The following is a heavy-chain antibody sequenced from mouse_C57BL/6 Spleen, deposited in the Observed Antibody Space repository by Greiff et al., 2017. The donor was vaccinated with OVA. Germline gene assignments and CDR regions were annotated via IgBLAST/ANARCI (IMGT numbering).Heavy chain of an antibody. Sequence: QVQLKQSGPELVKPGASVKISCKASGYSFTSYYIHWVKQRPGQGLEWIGWIYPGCGNTKYNEKFKGKATLTAATSSSTAYMQRSSLTSEDTAVYYCARDGDYDFPFAYWGQGTLVTVSS. D-gene: IGHD2-4*01. V-gene: IGHV1-66*01. CDR2: IYPGCGNT. CDR1: GYSFTSYY. CDR3: ARDGDYDFPFAY. J-gene: IGHJ3*01.